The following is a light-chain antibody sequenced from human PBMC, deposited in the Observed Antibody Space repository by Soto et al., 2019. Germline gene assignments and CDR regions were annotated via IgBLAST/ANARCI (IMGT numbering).Light chain of an antibody. CDR2: YVS. CDR3: CSYAGSNTYV. CDR1: SSDVGTYNF. Sequence: QSALTQPHSVSGSPGQSVTISCTGTSSDVGTYNFVSWYQQHPGKAPKLMIYYVSDRPSGVPDRVSGSKSGNTASLTISGLQAEDEADYYCCSYAGSNTYVFGTGTKLTVL. V-gene: IGLV2-11*01. J-gene: IGLJ1*01.